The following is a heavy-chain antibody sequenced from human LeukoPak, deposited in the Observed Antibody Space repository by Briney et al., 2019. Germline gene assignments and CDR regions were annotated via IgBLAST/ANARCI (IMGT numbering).Heavy chain of an antibody. D-gene: IGHD4-17*01. CDR3: ARGYGDKASNLYYYYGMDV. Sequence: GGSLRLSCAASGFTFSSYGMHWVRQAPGKGLEWVAVIWYDGSNKYYADSVKGRFTFSRDNSKNTLYLQMNSLRAEDTAVYYCARGYGDKASNLYYYYGMDVWGQGTTVTVSS. V-gene: IGHV3-33*01. CDR2: IWYDGSNK. CDR1: GFTFSSYG. J-gene: IGHJ6*02.